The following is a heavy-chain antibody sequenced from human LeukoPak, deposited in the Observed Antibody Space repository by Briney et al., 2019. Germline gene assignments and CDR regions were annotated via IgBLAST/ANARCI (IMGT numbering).Heavy chain of an antibody. D-gene: IGHD5-18*01. CDR3: ARDGYSFGHDFDY. Sequence: PRGSLRLSSAASGFTFSSYWLRWVCHTPRQGPLWVSRIKGDGRSTSFADSVQGRFTISRDNAKNTLYLQMNSLRAEGTAVYYCARDGYSFGHDFDYWGQGTLVTVSS. CDR2: IKGDGRST. V-gene: IGHV3-74*01. CDR1: GFTFSSYW. J-gene: IGHJ4*02.